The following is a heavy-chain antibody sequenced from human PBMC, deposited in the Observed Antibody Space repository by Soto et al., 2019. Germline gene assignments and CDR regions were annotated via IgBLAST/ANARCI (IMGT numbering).Heavy chain of an antibody. D-gene: IGHD2-15*01. CDR1: VYICTIRW. V-gene: IGHV5-51*01. Sequence: FRGSVYICTIRWSVWFRELPLRGLEWVAVIYPADSDARYSPSFRGRGTISVDISINTVYLQWRSLKASDTAIYFCARQDIVTAPVRGVYFDSWGQGTPVTVSS. J-gene: IGHJ4*02. CDR3: ARQDIVTAPVRGVYFDS. CDR2: IYPADSDA.